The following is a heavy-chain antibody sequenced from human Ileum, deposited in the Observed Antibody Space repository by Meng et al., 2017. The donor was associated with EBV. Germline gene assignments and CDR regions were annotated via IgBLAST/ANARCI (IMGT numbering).Heavy chain of an antibody. CDR3: ARASYGSGSPLGESWFDP. CDR1: GCSISSGGYY. D-gene: IGHD3-10*01. J-gene: IGHJ5*02. CDR2: IHDSGST. V-gene: IGHV4-31*03. Sequence: QVQLQESGPGLVKPSPTLSLTCTVSGCSISSGGYYWSWIRQHPGKGLEWIGYIHDSGSTYYTPSLKSRVTISADTSKNQFSLKLSSVTAADTAVYYCARASYGSGSPLGESWFDPWGQGTLFTVSS.